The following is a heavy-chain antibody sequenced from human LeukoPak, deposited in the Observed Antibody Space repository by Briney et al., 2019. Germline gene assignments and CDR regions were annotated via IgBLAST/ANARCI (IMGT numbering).Heavy chain of an antibody. CDR3: ARYQLVPGYSDAFDI. J-gene: IGHJ3*02. D-gene: IGHD6-13*01. V-gene: IGHV4-59*01. CDR1: GDSISTYY. CDR2: IHYSGNT. Sequence: PSETLFLTCTVSGDSISTYYWSWIRQPPGKGLELVGYIHYSGNTNYNPSLKSRVTISVDTSKNQFSLKLTSVTTEDTAVYFCARYQLVPGYSDAFDIWGQGTLVTVSS.